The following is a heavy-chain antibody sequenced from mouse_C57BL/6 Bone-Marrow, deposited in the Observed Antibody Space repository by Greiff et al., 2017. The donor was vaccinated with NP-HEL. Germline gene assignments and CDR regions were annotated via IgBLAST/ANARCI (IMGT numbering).Heavy chain of an antibody. V-gene: IGHV5-16*01. CDR1: GFTFSDYY. CDR2: INYDGSST. J-gene: IGHJ1*03. CDR3: ARERVTTVGDSYWYFDV. Sequence: EVQLVESEGGLVQPGSSMKLSCTASGFTFSDYYMAWVRQVPETGLEWVANINYDGSSTYYLDSLKSRFIISSANAKNNLYLQMSSLKAEDTATDVCARERVTTVGDSYWYFDVWGTGTTVTVSS. D-gene: IGHD1-1*01.